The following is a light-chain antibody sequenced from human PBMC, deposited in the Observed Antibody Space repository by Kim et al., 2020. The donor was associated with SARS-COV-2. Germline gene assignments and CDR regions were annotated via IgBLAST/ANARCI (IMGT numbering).Light chain of an antibody. Sequence: SLGERATLSCRASETIGTNLAWYQQKPGQAPRLLMFGESTRATNIPATFSGSGSRTDFTLTISNLQSEDFAVYHCQQYHTWPPSSFGQGTKVDIK. V-gene: IGKV3-15*01. CDR3: QQYHTWPPSS. CDR1: ETIGTN. CDR2: GES. J-gene: IGKJ2*03.